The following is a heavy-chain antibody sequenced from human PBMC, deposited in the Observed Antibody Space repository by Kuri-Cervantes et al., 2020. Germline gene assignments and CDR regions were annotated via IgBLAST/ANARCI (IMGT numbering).Heavy chain of an antibody. CDR3: AKDMGGMVRGVTFDY. V-gene: IGHV3-23*01. Sequence: GESLKISCAASGFTFSSYWMSWVRQAPGKGLEWVSAISGSGGSTYYADSVKGRFTISRDNAKNSLYLQMNSLRAEDTALYYCAKDMGGMVRGVTFDYWGQGTLVTVSS. J-gene: IGHJ4*02. CDR2: ISGSGGST. D-gene: IGHD3-10*01. CDR1: GFTFSSYW.